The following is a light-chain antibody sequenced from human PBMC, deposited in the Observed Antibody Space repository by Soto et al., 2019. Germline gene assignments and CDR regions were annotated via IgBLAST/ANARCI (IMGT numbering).Light chain of an antibody. CDR2: DSS. CDR1: QSLSSNF. V-gene: IGKV3-20*01. CDR3: GQFVSAPPRT. J-gene: IGKJ1*01. Sequence: EIVLTQSPATLSLSPGERATLSCRASQSLSSNFLAWYQQKPGQPPRLLIYDSSTRATGFPDRFSGSGSGTDFTLTISSLEPEDFAVYYCGQFVSAPPRTFGQGTKVDIK.